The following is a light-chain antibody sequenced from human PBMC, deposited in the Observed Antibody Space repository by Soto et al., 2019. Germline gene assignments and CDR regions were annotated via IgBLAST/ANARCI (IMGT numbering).Light chain of an antibody. V-gene: IGLV2-14*01. CDR1: SSDIGGYSY. CDR3: SSYRDTDTLLI. J-gene: IGLJ2*01. CDR2: EVR. Sequence: QSVVTQPASVSGSLGQSITLSCTGTSSDIGGYSYVSWYQQSPGKAPKLIIFEVRDRPLGVSDRFSGSKSGNTASLTISGLRAEDEATYYCSSYRDTDTLLIFGGGTKLTVL.